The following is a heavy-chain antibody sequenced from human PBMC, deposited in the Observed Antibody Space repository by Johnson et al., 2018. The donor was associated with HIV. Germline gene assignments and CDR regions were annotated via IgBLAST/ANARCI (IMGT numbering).Heavy chain of an antibody. J-gene: IGHJ3*02. CDR2: IYSGGST. CDR3: ATRAVTTRAEDDAFDI. V-gene: IGHV3-53*01. D-gene: IGHD1-1*01. Sequence: VQLVESGGGLIQPGGSLRLSCAASGFTVSSNYMSWVRQAPGQGLAWVSVIYSGGSTYYADSVTGRLTLSRDNSKNTLSLQMNSLRAEDTAVYYCATRAVTTRAEDDAFDIWGQGTMVTVSS. CDR1: GFTVSSNY.